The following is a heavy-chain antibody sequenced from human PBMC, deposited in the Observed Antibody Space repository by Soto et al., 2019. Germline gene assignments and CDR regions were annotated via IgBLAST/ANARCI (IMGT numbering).Heavy chain of an antibody. CDR2: IYYSGST. Sequence: SETLSLTCTVSGGSISSYYWSWIRQPPGKGLEWIGYIYYSGSTNYNPSLKSRVTISVDTSKNQFSLKLSSVTAADTAVYYCARGVDTDMVTRFDYWGQGTLVTVSS. V-gene: IGHV4-59*01. D-gene: IGHD5-18*01. CDR1: GGSISSYY. CDR3: ARGVDTDMVTRFDY. J-gene: IGHJ4*02.